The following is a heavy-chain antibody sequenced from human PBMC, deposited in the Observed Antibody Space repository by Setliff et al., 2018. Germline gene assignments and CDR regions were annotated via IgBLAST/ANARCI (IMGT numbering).Heavy chain of an antibody. CDR2: INPASGNT. V-gene: IGHV1-3*01. D-gene: IGHD6-19*01. CDR3: VKEHNTGWPNLDN. J-gene: IGHJ4*02. Sequence: ASVKVSCKASGYTFISYALHWVRQAPGQRLQWMGWINPASGNTKYSQEFQGRFTISRDNSKNSLYLQMNTLRTDDTALYYCVKEHNTGWPNLDNWGQGTLVTVSS. CDR1: GYTFISYA.